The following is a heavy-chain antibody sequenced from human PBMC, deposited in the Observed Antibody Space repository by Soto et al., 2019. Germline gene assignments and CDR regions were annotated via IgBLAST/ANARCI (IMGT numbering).Heavy chain of an antibody. CDR1: GFTFSSYG. J-gene: IGHJ4*02. Sequence: TGGSLRLSCAASGFTFSSYGMHWVRQAPGKGLEWVAVIWYDGSNKYYADSVKGRFTISRDNSKNTLYLQMNSLRAEDTAVYYCARDNDILTGYPTFDYWGQGTPVTVSS. CDR3: ARDNDILTGYPTFDY. D-gene: IGHD3-9*01. V-gene: IGHV3-33*01. CDR2: IWYDGSNK.